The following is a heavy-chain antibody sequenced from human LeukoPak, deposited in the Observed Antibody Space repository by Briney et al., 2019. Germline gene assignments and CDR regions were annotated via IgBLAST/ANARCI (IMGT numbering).Heavy chain of an antibody. CDR2: ISAYNGNT. Sequence: ASVKVSCKASGYTFTSYGISWVRHAPGQGIELMGWISAYNGNTNYAQKLQGRVTMTTDTSTSTAYMELRSLRSDDTAVYYCARDIRITMVRGAITPFGYWGQGTLVTVSS. CDR1: GYTFTSYG. CDR3: ARDIRITMVRGAITPFGY. D-gene: IGHD3-10*01. J-gene: IGHJ4*02. V-gene: IGHV1-18*01.